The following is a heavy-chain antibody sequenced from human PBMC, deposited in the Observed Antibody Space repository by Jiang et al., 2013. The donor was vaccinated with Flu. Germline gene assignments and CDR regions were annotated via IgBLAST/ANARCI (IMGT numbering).Heavy chain of an antibody. J-gene: IGHJ5*02. V-gene: IGHV1-69*01. D-gene: IGHD3-10*01. CDR3: ARDRRYGSGSYSHNWFDP. Sequence: GAEVKKPGSSVKVSCKASGGTFSSYAISWVRQAPGQGLEWMGGIIPIFGIANYAQKFQGRVTITADESTSTAYMELSSLRSEDTAVYYCARDRRYGSGSYSHNWFDPWGQGTLVTVSS. CDR1: GGTFSSYA. CDR2: IIPIFGIA.